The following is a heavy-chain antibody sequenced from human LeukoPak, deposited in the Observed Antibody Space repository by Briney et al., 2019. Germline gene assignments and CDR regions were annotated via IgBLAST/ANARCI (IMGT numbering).Heavy chain of an antibody. J-gene: IGHJ5*02. V-gene: IGHV5-51*01. CDR1: GYSFTSYW. Sequence: GESLKISCKGSGYSFTSYWIGWARQMPGKGLEWMGIIYPGDSDTRYSPSFQGQVTISADKSISTAYLQWSSLKASDTAMYYCARGDSGYSYGPPPNWFDPWGQGTLVTVSS. CDR2: IYPGDSDT. CDR3: ARGDSGYSYGPPPNWFDP. D-gene: IGHD5-18*01.